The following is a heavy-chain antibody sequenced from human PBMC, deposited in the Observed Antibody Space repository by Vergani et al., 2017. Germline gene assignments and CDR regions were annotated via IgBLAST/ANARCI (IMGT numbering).Heavy chain of an antibody. CDR1: GGSISSYY. J-gene: IGHJ6*02. CDR2: IYYSGST. D-gene: IGHD4-17*01. CDR3: ARGSTGTYYYYYGMDV. Sequence: QVQLQESGPGLVKPSETLSLTCTVSGGSISSYYWSWIRQPPGKGLEWIGYIYYSGSTNYNPSLKSRVTISVDTSKNQFSLKLSSVTAADTAVYYCARGSTGTYYYYYGMDVWGQGTTVTVSS. V-gene: IGHV4-59*01.